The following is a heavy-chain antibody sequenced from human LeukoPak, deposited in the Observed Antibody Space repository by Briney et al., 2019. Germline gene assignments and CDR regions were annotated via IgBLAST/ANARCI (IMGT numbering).Heavy chain of an antibody. D-gene: IGHD3-16*01. Sequence: SETLSLTCTVSGGSISSGSYYWSWIRQPAGKGLEWIGRIYTSGSTKYNPSLKSRVTMSVDTSKNQFSLKLSFVTAADTAVYYCARHDEVLYYFDYWGQGTLVTVSS. V-gene: IGHV4-61*02. CDR3: ARHDEVLYYFDY. CDR2: IYTSGST. J-gene: IGHJ4*02. CDR1: GGSISSGSYY.